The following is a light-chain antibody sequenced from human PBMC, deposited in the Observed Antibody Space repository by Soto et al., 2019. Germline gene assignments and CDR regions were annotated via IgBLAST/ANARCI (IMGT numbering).Light chain of an antibody. Sequence: DVVMTQSPLSLPVTLGQPASISCRSSQSLVYSNGYNYLDWYLQKAGQSPQLLIYLGSYRASGVPDRFSGSGSGTDFTLKISRVEAEDVGIYYCMQAVQTPPTFGGGTKVDIK. CDR1: QSLVYSNGYNY. CDR3: MQAVQTPPT. CDR2: LGS. J-gene: IGKJ4*01. V-gene: IGKV2-28*01.